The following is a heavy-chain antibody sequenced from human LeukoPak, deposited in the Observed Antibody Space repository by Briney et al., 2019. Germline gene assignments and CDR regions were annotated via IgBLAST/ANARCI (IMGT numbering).Heavy chain of an antibody. Sequence: PGRSLRLSCAASGXTFSSYGMHWVRQAPGKGLEWVAAISDDGSNKYYADSVKGRFTISRDNSKNTVYLQMNSLRAEDTAVYYCAKDLENYYDSSGYVDYWGQGTLVTVSS. D-gene: IGHD3-22*01. CDR3: AKDLENYYDSSGYVDY. J-gene: IGHJ4*02. CDR1: GXTFSSYG. CDR2: ISDDGSNK. V-gene: IGHV3-30*18.